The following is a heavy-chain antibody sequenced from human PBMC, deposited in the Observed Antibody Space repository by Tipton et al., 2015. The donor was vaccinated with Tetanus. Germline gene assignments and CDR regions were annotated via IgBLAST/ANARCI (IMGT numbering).Heavy chain of an antibody. CDR2: LHWTSGDR. CDR1: GFTFGDFA. V-gene: IGHV3-9*01. CDR3: ASVPPRTSSWYGNWFAR. J-gene: IGHJ5*02. Sequence: SLRLSCEASGFTFGDFAMHWVRQVPGKGLEWVGGLHWTSGDRAYGDSVKGRFTISRDNAKNSLSLQMNSLRPEDTALYYCASVPPRTSSWYGNWFARWGRGTLVTVAS. D-gene: IGHD6-13*01.